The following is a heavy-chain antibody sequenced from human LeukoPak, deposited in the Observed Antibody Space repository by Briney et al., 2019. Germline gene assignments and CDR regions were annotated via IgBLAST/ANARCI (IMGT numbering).Heavy chain of an antibody. D-gene: IGHD1-7*01. Sequence: WESLKISCNGSGYRFNDYWIGLVRQIPGKGLEWVGIIYSGGSDTRYSPSFQGHVTISADKTINTAHLQWSSLKASDTAMYYCARGAAGTTPDYYYFGLDVWGQGTTVRVSS. CDR1: GYRFNDYW. V-gene: IGHV5-51*01. CDR2: IYSGGSDT. J-gene: IGHJ6*02. CDR3: ARGAAGTTPDYYYFGLDV.